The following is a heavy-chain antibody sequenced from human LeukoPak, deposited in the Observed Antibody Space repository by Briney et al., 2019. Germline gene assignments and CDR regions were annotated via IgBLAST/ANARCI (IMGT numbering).Heavy chain of an antibody. Sequence: SETLSLTCAVYGGPFSGYYWSWIRQPPGKGLEWIGEINHSGSTNYNPSLKSRVTISVDTSKNQFSLKLSSVTAADTAVYYCARGVYCSSTSCYDNWFDPWGQGTLVTVSS. CDR1: GGPFSGYY. CDR2: INHSGST. J-gene: IGHJ5*02. D-gene: IGHD2-2*01. CDR3: ARGVYCSSTSCYDNWFDP. V-gene: IGHV4-34*01.